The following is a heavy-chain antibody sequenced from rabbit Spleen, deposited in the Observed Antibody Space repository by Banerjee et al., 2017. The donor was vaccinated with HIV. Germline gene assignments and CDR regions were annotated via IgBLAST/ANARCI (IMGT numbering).Heavy chain of an antibody. CDR2: IYAGSTGTI. Sequence: QEQLVESGRGLVRPEGSLTLTCKASGFSFSAVHWIYWVRQAPGKGLEWIGTIYAGSTGTIDFASWAKGRFTISKTSSTTVTLQMTSLTAADTATYFCARNFDLWGPGTLVTVS. J-gene: IGHJ4*01. CDR1: GFSFSAVHW. V-gene: IGHV1S45*01. CDR3: ARNFDL.